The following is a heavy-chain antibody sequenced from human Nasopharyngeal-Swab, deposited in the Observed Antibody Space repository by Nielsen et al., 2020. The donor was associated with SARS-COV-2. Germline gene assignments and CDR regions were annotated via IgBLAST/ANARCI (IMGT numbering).Heavy chain of an antibody. D-gene: IGHD7-27*01. CDR1: GYTFTGYY. J-gene: IGHJ3*02. CDR3: ARDDLTAYDAFDI. Sequence: ASVKVPCKASGYTFTGYYMHWVRQAPGQGLEWMGWINPNSGGTNYAQKFQGRVTMTRDTSISTAYMELSRLRSDDTAVYYCARDDLTAYDAFDIWGQGTMVTVSS. V-gene: IGHV1-2*02. CDR2: INPNSGGT.